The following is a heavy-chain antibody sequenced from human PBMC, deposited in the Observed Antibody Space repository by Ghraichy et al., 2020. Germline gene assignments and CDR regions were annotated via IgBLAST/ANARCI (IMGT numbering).Heavy chain of an antibody. Sequence: SQTLSLTCAVYGGSFSGYYWSWIRQPPGKGLEWIGEINHSGSTNYNPSLKSRVTISVDTSKNQFSLKLSSVTAADTAVYYCARVNSSGYYHGIFDYWGQGTLVTVSS. CDR3: ARVNSSGYYHGIFDY. V-gene: IGHV4-34*01. CDR2: INHSGST. CDR1: GGSFSGYY. J-gene: IGHJ4*02. D-gene: IGHD3-22*01.